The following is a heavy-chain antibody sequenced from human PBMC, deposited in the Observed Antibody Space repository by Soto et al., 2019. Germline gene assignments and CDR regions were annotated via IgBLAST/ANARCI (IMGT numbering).Heavy chain of an antibody. V-gene: IGHV5-10-1*01. CDR1: GYSFTSYW. J-gene: IGHJ6*02. Sequence: PGDSLRISCKGSGYSFTSYWISWGRQIPGKGLEWMGRIDPSDSYTNYSPSFQGHVTISADKSISTAYLQWSSLKASDTAMYYCARPMVVSYPYGMDVWGQGTTVTVSS. CDR3: ARPMVVSYPYGMDV. CDR2: IDPSDSYT. D-gene: IGHD2-15*01.